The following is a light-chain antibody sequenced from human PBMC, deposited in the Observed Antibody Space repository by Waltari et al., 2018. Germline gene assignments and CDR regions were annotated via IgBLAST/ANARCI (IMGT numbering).Light chain of an antibody. Sequence: QSALTQPASVSGSPGQSITISCTGTSSDVGNYNLVSWYQQHPGKAPKLMISAGSKRPSGVSNRFSGSKSGITASLTISGLQAEDEADYYCCSYAGSSTYVFGTGTKVTVL. J-gene: IGLJ1*01. CDR1: SSDVGNYNL. CDR3: CSYAGSSTYV. V-gene: IGLV2-23*01. CDR2: AGS.